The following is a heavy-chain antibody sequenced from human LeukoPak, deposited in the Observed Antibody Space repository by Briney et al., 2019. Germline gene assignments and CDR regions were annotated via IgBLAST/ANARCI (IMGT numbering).Heavy chain of an antibody. CDR1: GYTFTGYY. CDR3: ARGLEGKWTTRNHAFDI. J-gene: IGHJ3*02. Sequence: ASVKVSCKASGYTFTGYYMHWVRQAPGQGLEWMGWINPNSGGTNYAQKFQGRVTMTRDTSISTAYMELSRLRSDDTAVYYCARGLEGKWTTRNHAFDIWGQGTMVTVSS. V-gene: IGHV1-2*02. CDR2: INPNSGGT. D-gene: IGHD1-14*01.